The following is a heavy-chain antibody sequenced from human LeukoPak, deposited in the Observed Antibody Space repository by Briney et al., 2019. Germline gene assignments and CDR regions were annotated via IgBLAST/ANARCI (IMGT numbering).Heavy chain of an antibody. CDR2: IIPILGIA. J-gene: IGHJ4*02. V-gene: IGHV1-69*04. CDR1: GGTFSSYA. CDR3: ARVAWQWLVQGYFDY. Sequence: ASVKVSCKASGGTFSSYAISWVRQAPGQGLEWMGRIIPILGIANYAQKFQGRVTTTADKSTSTAYMELSSLRSEDTAVYYCARVAWQWLVQGYFDYWGQGTLVTVSS. D-gene: IGHD6-19*01.